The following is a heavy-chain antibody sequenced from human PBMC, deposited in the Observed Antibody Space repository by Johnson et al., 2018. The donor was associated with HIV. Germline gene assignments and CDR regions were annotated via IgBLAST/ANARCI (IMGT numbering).Heavy chain of an antibody. Sequence: VQLVESGGGLVQPGGSLRLSCAASGFTFSSYAMSWVRQAPGKGLEWVSYISSSGSTIYYADSVKGRFTISRDNAKNSLYLQMNSLRAEDTAVYYCARETMVQGGPHDAFDIWGQGTMVTVSS. CDR2: ISSSGSTI. J-gene: IGHJ3*02. D-gene: IGHD3-10*01. V-gene: IGHV3-48*04. CDR1: GFTFSSYA. CDR3: ARETMVQGGPHDAFDI.